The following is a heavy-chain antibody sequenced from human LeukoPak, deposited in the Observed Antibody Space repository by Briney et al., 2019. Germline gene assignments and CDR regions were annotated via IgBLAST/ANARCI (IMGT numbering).Heavy chain of an antibody. CDR3: ARDPENYDSSGYYYEPDY. D-gene: IGHD3-22*01. CDR1: GFTFSSYS. V-gene: IGHV3-21*01. Sequence: PRGSLRLSCAASGFTFSSYSMNWVRQAPGKGLEWVSSISSSSSYIYYADSVKGRFTISRDNAKNSLYLQMNSLRAEDTAVYNCARDPENYDSSGYYYEPDYWGQGTLVTVSS. J-gene: IGHJ4*02. CDR2: ISSSSSYI.